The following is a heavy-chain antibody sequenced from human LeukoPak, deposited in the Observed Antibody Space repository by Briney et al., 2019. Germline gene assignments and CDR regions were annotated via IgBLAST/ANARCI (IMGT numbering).Heavy chain of an antibody. J-gene: IGHJ5*02. CDR3: ARGAMVRGVIIPRSFDP. CDR2: IYYSGST. Sequence: SQTLSLTCTVSGGSISSYYWSWIRQPPGKGLEWIGYIYYSGSTNYNPSLKSRVTISVDTSKNQFSLKLSSVTAADTAVYYCARGAMVRGVIIPRSFDPWGQGTLVTVSS. D-gene: IGHD3-10*01. CDR1: GGSISSYY. V-gene: IGHV4-59*01.